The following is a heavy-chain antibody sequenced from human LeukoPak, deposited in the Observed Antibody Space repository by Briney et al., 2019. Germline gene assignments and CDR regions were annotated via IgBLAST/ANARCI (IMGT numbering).Heavy chain of an antibody. J-gene: IGHJ6*02. Sequence: PGGSLRLSCAASGFTFSSYWMSWVRQAPGKGLEWVGNIKKDGSEEVYVDSVKGRFTISRDNAKSLLFLQLNTLRAEDTAVYYCARHPYSRTWSCGMDVWGQGATVTVSS. CDR3: ARHPYSRTWSCGMDV. CDR1: GFTFSSYW. D-gene: IGHD6-13*01. CDR2: IKKDGSEE. V-gene: IGHV3-7*05.